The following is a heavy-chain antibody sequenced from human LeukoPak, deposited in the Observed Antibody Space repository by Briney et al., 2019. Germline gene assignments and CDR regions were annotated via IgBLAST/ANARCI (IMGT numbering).Heavy chain of an antibody. CDR1: GFTFSSYG. CDR2: ISYDGSNK. J-gene: IGHJ6*02. Sequence: GRSLRLSCAASGFTFSSYGMHWVRQAPGKGLEWVAVISYDGSNKYYADSVKGRFTISRDNSKSTLYLQMNSLRAEDTAVYYCAKGIAAAGTSYYYYGMDVWGQGTTVTVSS. V-gene: IGHV3-30*18. D-gene: IGHD6-13*01. CDR3: AKGIAAAGTSYYYYGMDV.